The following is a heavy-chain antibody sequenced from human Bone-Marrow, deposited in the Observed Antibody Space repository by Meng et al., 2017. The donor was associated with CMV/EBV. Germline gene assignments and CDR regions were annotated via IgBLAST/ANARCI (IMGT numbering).Heavy chain of an antibody. V-gene: IGHV3-30*04. CDR3: ATGVAALGY. Sequence: GESLKISCAASGFTFSSYAMHWVRQAPGKGLEWVAVIAYDGSNKYYAGSVKGRFTISRDNSKNPLYLLMNSRRAEDTAVYYCATGVAALGYWGQGTLVTVSS. CDR2: IAYDGSNK. D-gene: IGHD2-15*01. J-gene: IGHJ4*02. CDR1: GFTFSSYA.